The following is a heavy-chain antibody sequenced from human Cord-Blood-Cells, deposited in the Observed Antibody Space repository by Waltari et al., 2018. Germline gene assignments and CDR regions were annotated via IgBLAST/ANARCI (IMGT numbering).Heavy chain of an antibody. D-gene: IGHD6-6*01. Sequence: QVQLVQSGAEVKKPGSSGKVSCQASGGTFSSEAISWVRQAPRQGLEWMGGILPIFGTANYAQKFQGRVTITADESTSTAYMELSSLRSEDTAVYYCARDSTAEYSSFNWFDPWGQGTLVTVSS. CDR2: ILPIFGTA. J-gene: IGHJ5*02. CDR1: GGTFSSEA. CDR3: ARDSTAEYSSFNWFDP. V-gene: IGHV1-69*01.